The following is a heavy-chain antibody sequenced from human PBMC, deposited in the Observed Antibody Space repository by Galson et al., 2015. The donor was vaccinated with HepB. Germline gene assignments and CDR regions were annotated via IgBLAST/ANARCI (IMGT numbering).Heavy chain of an antibody. Sequence: SLRLSCAASGFTFSSHAMSWVRQAPGKGLEWVSAISDSGGSTYYADSVKGRFTISRDNSKSTLYLQMNSLGTDDTAVYYCAEARYCGSTSCYSWSWFDPWGQGTLVTVSS. J-gene: IGHJ5*02. CDR2: ISDSGGST. D-gene: IGHD2-2*01. CDR3: AEARYCGSTSCYSWSWFDP. CDR1: GFTFSSHA. V-gene: IGHV3-23*01.